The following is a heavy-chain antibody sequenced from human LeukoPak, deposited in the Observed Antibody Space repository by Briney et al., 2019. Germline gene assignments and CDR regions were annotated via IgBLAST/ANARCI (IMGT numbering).Heavy chain of an antibody. V-gene: IGHV3-23*01. CDR2: ISGSGGST. D-gene: IGHD5-18*01. J-gene: IGHJ3*02. CDR3: AKGRGYSYGPAFDI. CDR1: GFTFSSYV. Sequence: GSLILSCAASGFTFSSYVMSWVRPAPGKGLEWVSAISGSGGSTYYPDSVKGRFTISRDNSKNTLYMKMNSLRAEDTAVYYCAKGRGYSYGPAFDIRGQGTMVTVSS.